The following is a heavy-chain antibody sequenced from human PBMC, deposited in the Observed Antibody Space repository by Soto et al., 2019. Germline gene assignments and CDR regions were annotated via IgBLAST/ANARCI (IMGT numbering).Heavy chain of an antibody. CDR2: IVPLLGTA. V-gene: IGHV1-69*01. Sequence: QVQLVQSGAVVKKPGSSVKVSCKASGDIFSSYPFSWVRQAPGQGLEWMGGIVPLLGTADYAQKFQDRVTITADDSTSTVYMELSSLRSDDTAVYYCARDRGSQNWYFGVWGRGTLVSVSS. CDR3: ARDRGSQNWYFGV. J-gene: IGHJ2*01. CDR1: GDIFSSYP. D-gene: IGHD3-10*01.